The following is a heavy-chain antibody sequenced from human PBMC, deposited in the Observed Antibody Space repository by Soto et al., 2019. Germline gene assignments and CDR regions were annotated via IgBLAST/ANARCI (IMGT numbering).Heavy chain of an antibody. D-gene: IGHD1-1*01. CDR1: GYTFTSYG. Sequence: QVHLVQSGAEVKKPGASVKVSCKASGYTFTSYGITWVRQAPGQGLEWMGWISAHNSNTDYAQKLQGRVIVTRDTSTSTAYMELRSLISDDTAVYYCTRVRYGDYWGQGALVTVSS. CDR3: TRVRYGDY. J-gene: IGHJ4*02. CDR2: ISAHNSNT. V-gene: IGHV1-18*01.